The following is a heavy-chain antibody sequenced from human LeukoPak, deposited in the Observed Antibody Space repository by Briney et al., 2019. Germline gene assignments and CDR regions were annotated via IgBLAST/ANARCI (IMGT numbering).Heavy chain of an antibody. Sequence: ASVKVSCKASGYTFTGYYMHWVRQAPGQGLEWMGWINPNSGGTNYAQKFQGRVTMTRDTAISTAYMELSRLRSDDTAVYYCASLYDSSGYYRDYWGQGTLVTVSS. CDR2: INPNSGGT. J-gene: IGHJ4*02. V-gene: IGHV1-2*02. D-gene: IGHD3-22*01. CDR3: ASLYDSSGYYRDY. CDR1: GYTFTGYY.